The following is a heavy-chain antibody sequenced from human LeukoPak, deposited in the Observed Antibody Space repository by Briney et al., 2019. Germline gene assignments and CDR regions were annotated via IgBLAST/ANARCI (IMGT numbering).Heavy chain of an antibody. D-gene: IGHD6-13*01. V-gene: IGHV1-3*01. Sequence: ASVKVSCKASGYTFTSYAMHWVGQAAGQRREGMGWINAGNGNTKYSQTLQGRVTITRDTSASTAYIELSSLRCEDTAVYYCATSRYSKGGYGMDVWGQGTTVTVSS. CDR1: GYTFTSYA. J-gene: IGHJ6*02. CDR3: ATSRYSKGGYGMDV. CDR2: INAGNGNT.